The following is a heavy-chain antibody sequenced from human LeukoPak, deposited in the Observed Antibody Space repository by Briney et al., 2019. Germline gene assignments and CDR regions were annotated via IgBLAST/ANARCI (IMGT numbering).Heavy chain of an antibody. CDR3: ARHRITMVRGVIPGSWFDP. CDR1: GASISSYY. V-gene: IGHV4-59*08. CDR2: VYYSGST. Sequence: SETLSLTCTVSGASISSYYWSWIRQPPGKGLEWIGYVYYSGSTNYNPSLKSRVSISVDTSKNQFSLKLSSVTAADTAVYYCARHRITMVRGVIPGSWFDPWGQGTLVTVSS. D-gene: IGHD3-10*01. J-gene: IGHJ5*02.